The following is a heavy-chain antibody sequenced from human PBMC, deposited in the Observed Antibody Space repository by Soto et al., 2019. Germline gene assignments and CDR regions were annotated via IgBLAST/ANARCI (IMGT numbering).Heavy chain of an antibody. D-gene: IGHD1-26*01. V-gene: IGHV1-46*01. J-gene: IGHJ4*02. Sequence: QVQLVQSGAEAKKPGASVKVSCKASGYTFSRYYIHWVRQAAGQGLEWMGVINPSGGSTTHAQNFQGRATMTRDTYTSTVYMELRSLTSEDTAMYYCARRLGAGVLDNWGQGTLVTVFS. CDR2: INPSGGST. CDR3: ARRLGAGVLDN. CDR1: GYTFSRYY.